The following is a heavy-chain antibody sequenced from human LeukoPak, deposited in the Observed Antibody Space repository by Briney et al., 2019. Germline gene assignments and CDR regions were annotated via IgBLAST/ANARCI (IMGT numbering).Heavy chain of an antibody. CDR2: IYSGGST. J-gene: IGHJ4*02. CDR3: ARSGRGQYYFDY. V-gene: IGHV3-66*01. D-gene: IGHD1-26*01. Sequence: GGSLRLSCAASGFTVSNNFMSWVRQAPGKGLEWVSVIYSGGSTYYADSVKGRFTISRDNSKNTLYLQMNSLRAEDTAVYYCARSGRGQYYFDYWGQGTLVTVSS. CDR1: GFTVSNNF.